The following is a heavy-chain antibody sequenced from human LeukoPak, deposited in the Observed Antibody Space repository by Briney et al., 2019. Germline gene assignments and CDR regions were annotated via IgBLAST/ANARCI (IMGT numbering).Heavy chain of an antibody. CDR2: IYYSGST. D-gene: IGHD1-1*01. J-gene: IGHJ3*02. Sequence: PSETLSLTCTVSGGSISSSSYYWGWIRQPPGKGLEWIGSIYYSGSTYYNPSLKSRVTISVDTSKNQFSLKLSSVTAADTAVYYCARDPGTTGEGGDAFDIWGQGTMVTVSS. CDR1: GGSISSSSYY. V-gene: IGHV4-39*07. CDR3: ARDPGTTGEGGDAFDI.